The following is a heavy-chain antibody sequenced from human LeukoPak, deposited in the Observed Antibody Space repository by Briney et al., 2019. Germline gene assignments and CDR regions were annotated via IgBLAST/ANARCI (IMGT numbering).Heavy chain of an antibody. CDR1: GYSFTSYW. CDR3: ARRSRGHCSSTSCFFDS. Sequence: GESLKISCKGSGYSFTSYWIAWVRQMPGKGLEWMGIIYPGDPDTRNSPSFQGQVTISADKSISTAYLQWSSLKAADTAMYYCARRSRGHCSSTSCFFDSWGQGTLVTVSS. CDR2: IYPGDPDT. J-gene: IGHJ4*02. D-gene: IGHD2-2*01. V-gene: IGHV5-51*01.